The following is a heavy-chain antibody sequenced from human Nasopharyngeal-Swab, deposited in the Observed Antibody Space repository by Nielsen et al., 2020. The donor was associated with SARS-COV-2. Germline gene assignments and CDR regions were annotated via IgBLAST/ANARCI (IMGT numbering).Heavy chain of an antibody. CDR2: IRNKANSHTT. J-gene: IGHJ4*02. CDR3: AREAIFGDYTYIDY. D-gene: IGHD4-17*01. CDR1: GFTFSDHY. V-gene: IGHV3-72*01. Sequence: GESLKISCAASGFTFSDHYMDWVRQAPGKGLEWVGRIRNKANSHTTEYAASVKGRFTISRDDSKNSLYLQMNSLRGEDTAVYYCAREAIFGDYTYIDYWGQGTLVTVSS.